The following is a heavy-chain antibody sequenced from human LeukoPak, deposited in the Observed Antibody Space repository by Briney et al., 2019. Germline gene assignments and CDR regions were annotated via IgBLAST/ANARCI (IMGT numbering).Heavy chain of an antibody. J-gene: IGHJ4*02. V-gene: IGHV4-4*07. CDR3: ARESKSYDGSGYHHDC. Sequence: NPSETLSLTCSVSGDSIRNYYWSWLRQPAGQGLEWIGRIYTSGTTDYNPSLKSRLTMSVDTSRNYFSLKLTSVTAADTAVYYCARESKSYDGSGYHHDCWGQGALVTVSS. CDR1: GDSIRNYY. D-gene: IGHD3-22*01. CDR2: IYTSGTT.